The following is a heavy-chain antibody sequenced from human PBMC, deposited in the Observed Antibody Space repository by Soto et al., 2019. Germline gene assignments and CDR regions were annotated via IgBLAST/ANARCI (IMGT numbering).Heavy chain of an antibody. CDR2: IYPGDSDT. J-gene: IGHJ6*02. CDR3: AASIFYYGMDV. Sequence: LKISFKVSGYTFTNYWIGWVRQMPGKGPEWMGIIYPGDSDTKYNPSFQGQVTISADKSITTTYLQWSSLKASDTAIYYCAASIFYYGMDVWGQGTTVTVSS. V-gene: IGHV5-51*01. CDR1: GYTFTNYW.